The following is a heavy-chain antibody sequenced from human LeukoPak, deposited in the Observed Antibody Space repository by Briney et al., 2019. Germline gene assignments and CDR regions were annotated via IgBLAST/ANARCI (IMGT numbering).Heavy chain of an antibody. Sequence: GASVKVSCKASGYTFTSYGISWVRQAPGQGLEWMGWISAYNGNTNYAQKLQGRVTMTTDTSTRTAYMELRSLRSDDTAVYYCARGVYGISPTDYYYYGMDVWGQGTTVTVSS. V-gene: IGHV1-18*01. D-gene: IGHD3-9*01. CDR2: ISAYNGNT. CDR3: ARGVYGISPTDYYYYGMDV. CDR1: GYTFTSYG. J-gene: IGHJ6*02.